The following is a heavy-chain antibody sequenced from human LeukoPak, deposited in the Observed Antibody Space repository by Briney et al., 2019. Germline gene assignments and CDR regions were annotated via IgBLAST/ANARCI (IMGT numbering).Heavy chain of an antibody. CDR2: INPNSGGT. Sequence: GASVKVSCKASGYTFTGYYMHWVRQAPGQGLEWMGWINPNSGGTNYAQKFQGRVTMTRDTSISTAYMELSRLRSDDTAVYYCARDSYYDSSGYYRYWGQGTLVTVSS. J-gene: IGHJ4*02. CDR3: ARDSYYDSSGYYRY. V-gene: IGHV1-2*02. D-gene: IGHD3-22*01. CDR1: GYTFTGYY.